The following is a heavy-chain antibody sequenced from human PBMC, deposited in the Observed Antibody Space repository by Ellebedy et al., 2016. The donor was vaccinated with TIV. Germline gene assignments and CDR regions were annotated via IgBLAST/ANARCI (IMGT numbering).Heavy chain of an antibody. J-gene: IGHJ1*01. CDR1: GGSISSYY. CDR2: IYSNGRT. D-gene: IGHD1-20*01. V-gene: IGHV4-4*07. CDR3: ARELTPCCITGAADF. Sequence: MPSETLSLTCTVSGGSISSYYWSWIRQHAGKGLEWIGRIYSNGRTNYNPSLKSRVTMSVDTSKNQFSLNLTSVTAADTAVYYCARELTPCCITGAADFWGQGTLLTVSS.